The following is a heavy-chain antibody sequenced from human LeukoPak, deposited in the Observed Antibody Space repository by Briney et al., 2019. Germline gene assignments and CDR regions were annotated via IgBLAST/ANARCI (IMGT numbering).Heavy chain of an antibody. V-gene: IGHV1-18*01. CDR1: GYTFTSYG. D-gene: IGHD2-2*02. CDR2: ISAYNGNT. CDR3: ARDLPYFVVPAAIKGIAVASDAFDI. Sequence: ASVKVSCKASGYTFTSYGISWVRQAPGQGLEWMGWISAYNGNTNYAQKLQGRVTMTTDTSTSTAYMELRSLRSDDTAVYYCARDLPYFVVPAAIKGIAVASDAFDIWGQGTMVTVSS. J-gene: IGHJ3*02.